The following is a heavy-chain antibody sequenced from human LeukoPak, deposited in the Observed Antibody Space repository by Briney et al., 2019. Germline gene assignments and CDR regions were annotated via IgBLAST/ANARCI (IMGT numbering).Heavy chain of an antibody. CDR1: GGSISTSY. CDR2: IYYSGST. D-gene: IGHD3-10*01. Sequence: PSETLSLTCTVSGGSISTSYWSWLRQSPGKRLEWIGYIYYSGSTNYNPSLKSRVTMSADTSRNHVSLTLNSVTAADTAVYYCARDSGTTGEVKFDPWGQGTLVTVSS. CDR3: ARDSGTTGEVKFDP. J-gene: IGHJ5*02. V-gene: IGHV4-59*12.